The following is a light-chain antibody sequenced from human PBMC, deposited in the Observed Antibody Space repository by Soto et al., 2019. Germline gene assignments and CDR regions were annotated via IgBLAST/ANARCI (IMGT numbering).Light chain of an antibody. Sequence: QSVLTQPPSVSAAPGQRVTISCSGSSSNIANNYVSWYQRLPGTAPKLLIYENNKRPSGIPDRFSGSKSGTSATLRITGLQTGDEADYFCGTWDSSLTAGVFGGGTKLTVL. CDR3: GTWDSSLTAGV. V-gene: IGLV1-51*01. CDR1: SSNIANNY. CDR2: ENN. J-gene: IGLJ2*01.